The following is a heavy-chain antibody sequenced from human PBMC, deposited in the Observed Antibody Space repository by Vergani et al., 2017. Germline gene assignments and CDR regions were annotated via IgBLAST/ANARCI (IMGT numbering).Heavy chain of an antibody. CDR2: ISSSSSYI. CDR3: ARDGGGSYYDYYYYYMDV. V-gene: IGHV3-21*01. Sequence: EVQLVESGGGLVKPGGSLRLSCAASGFTFSSYSMNWVRQAPGKGLEWVSSISSSSSYIYYADSGKGRFTISRDNAKNSLYLQMNSLRAEDTVVYYCARDGGGSYYDYYYYYMDVWGKGTTVTVSS. CDR1: GFTFSSYS. J-gene: IGHJ6*03. D-gene: IGHD1-26*01.